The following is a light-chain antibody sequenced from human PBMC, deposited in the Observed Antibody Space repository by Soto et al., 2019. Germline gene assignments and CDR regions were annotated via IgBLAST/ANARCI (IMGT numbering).Light chain of an antibody. CDR2: WAS. Sequence: DIVMTQSPDSLAVSLGERATINCKSIHIVLYSSNNKNYLAWYQQKPGQPPKLLIYWASTRESGVPDRFSGSGSGTDFTLTISSLQAEDVAVYYCQQYYSTPRTFGQGTKVDI. CDR1: HIVLYSSNNKNY. CDR3: QQYYSTPRT. J-gene: IGKJ1*01. V-gene: IGKV4-1*01.